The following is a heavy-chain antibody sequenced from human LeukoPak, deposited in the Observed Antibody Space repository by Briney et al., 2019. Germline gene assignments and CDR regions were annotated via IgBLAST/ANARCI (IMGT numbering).Heavy chain of an antibody. V-gene: IGHV1-2*02. J-gene: IGHJ4*02. D-gene: IGHD5-12*01. CDR2: INPNSGDT. CDR3: ARTMATIRSH. CDR1: GYTFTGYY. Sequence: ASVKVSCKASGYTFTGYYMHWVRQAPGQGLEWMGWINPNSGDTNYAQKFQGRVTMTSDTSISTACMELSRLRSDDTAVYYCARTMATIRSHWGQGTLVTVSS.